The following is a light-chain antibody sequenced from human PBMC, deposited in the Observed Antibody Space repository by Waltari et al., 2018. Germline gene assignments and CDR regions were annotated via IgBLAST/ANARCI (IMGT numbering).Light chain of an antibody. CDR3: QQSYSAVT. CDR2: AAS. V-gene: IGKV1-39*01. J-gene: IGKJ3*01. Sequence: DIQMPQSPSSLSASVGDRVTITCRASQSISNYLNWYQQKPRAAPKLLIFAASSLQSEVPSRFGGSGSGTEFTLTISSLHAEDFATYYCQQSYSAVTFGPGTKVDIK. CDR1: QSISNY.